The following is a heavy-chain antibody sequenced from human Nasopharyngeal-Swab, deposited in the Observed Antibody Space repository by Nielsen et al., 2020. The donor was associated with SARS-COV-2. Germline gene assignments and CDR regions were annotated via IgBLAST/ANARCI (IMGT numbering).Heavy chain of an antibody. CDR3: AKDGTLRGAQFDY. Sequence: GESLKISCAASGFTFSSYAMSWVRQAPGKGLEWVSAISGSGGSTHYADSVKGRFTISRDNSKNTLYLQMNSLRAEDTAVYYCAKDGTLRGAQFDYWGQGTLVTVSS. J-gene: IGHJ4*02. CDR2: ISGSGGST. CDR1: GFTFSSYA. V-gene: IGHV3-23*01. D-gene: IGHD4-17*01.